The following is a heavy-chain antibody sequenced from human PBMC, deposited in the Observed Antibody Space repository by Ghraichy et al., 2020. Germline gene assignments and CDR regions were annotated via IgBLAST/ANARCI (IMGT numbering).Heavy chain of an antibody. J-gene: IGHJ4*02. CDR3: AKEFNWGDQSVAVNFDY. V-gene: IGHV3-23*01. Sequence: GGSLRLSCAASGFTFSSYAMSWVRQAPGKGLEWVSAISGSGGSTYYADSVKGRFTISRDNSKNTLYLQMNSLRAEDTAVYYCAKEFNWGDQSVAVNFDYWGQGTLVTVSS. D-gene: IGHD6-19*01. CDR1: GFTFSSYA. CDR2: ISGSGGST.